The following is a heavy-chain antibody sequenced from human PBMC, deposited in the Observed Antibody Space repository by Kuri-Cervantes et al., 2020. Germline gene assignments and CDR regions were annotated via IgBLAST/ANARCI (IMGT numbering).Heavy chain of an antibody. CDR2: IRYDGSNK. D-gene: IGHD5-12*01. Sequence: GGSLRLSCAASGFTFSSYGMHWVRQAPGKGLEWVAFIRYDGSNKYYADSVKGRFTISRDNSKNTLYLQMNSLRAEDTAVYYCARDTDTGYDSHYFDYWGQGTLVTVSS. V-gene: IGHV3-30*02. CDR3: ARDTDTGYDSHYFDY. CDR1: GFTFSSYG. J-gene: IGHJ4*02.